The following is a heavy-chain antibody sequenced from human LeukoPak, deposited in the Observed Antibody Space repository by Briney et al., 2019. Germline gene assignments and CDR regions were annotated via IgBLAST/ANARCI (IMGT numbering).Heavy chain of an antibody. Sequence: PSQTLSLTCTVSGGSISSGDYYWSWIRQPPGKGLEWIGYIYYSGSTYYNPSLKSRVTISVDTSKNQFSLKLSSVTAADTAVYYCARDPLHYDILTGFSSRGVDHWGQGTLVTVSS. CDR1: GGSISSGDYY. D-gene: IGHD3-9*01. V-gene: IGHV4-30-4*01. CDR2: IYYSGST. CDR3: ARDPLHYDILTGFSSRGVDH. J-gene: IGHJ4*02.